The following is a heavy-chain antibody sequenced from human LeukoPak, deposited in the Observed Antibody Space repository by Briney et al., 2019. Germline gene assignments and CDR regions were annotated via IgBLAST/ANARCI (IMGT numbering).Heavy chain of an antibody. Sequence: SETLSLTCTVSGGSISSSSYYWGWIRQPAGKGLEWIGRIYTSGSTNYNPSLKSRVTISVDTSKKQFSLKLSSVTAADTAVYYCASSSGWYGDFDYWGQGTLVTVSS. D-gene: IGHD6-19*01. J-gene: IGHJ4*02. CDR1: GGSISSSSYY. V-gene: IGHV4-61*02. CDR3: ASSSGWYGDFDY. CDR2: IYTSGST.